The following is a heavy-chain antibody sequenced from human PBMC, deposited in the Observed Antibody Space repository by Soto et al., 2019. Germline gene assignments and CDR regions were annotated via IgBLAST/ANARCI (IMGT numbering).Heavy chain of an antibody. CDR1: GGTFSSYT. CDR2: IIPILGIA. V-gene: IGHV1-69*02. J-gene: IGHJ4*02. CDR3: ARASDSNYVFDY. Sequence: QVQLVQSGAEVKKPGSSVKVSCKASGGTFSSYTISWVRQAPGQGLEWMGRIIPILGIANYAQKFQGRVTITADKSTSTAYMELSSLTSEDTAVYYCARASDSNYVFDYWGQGTLVTVSS. D-gene: IGHD4-4*01.